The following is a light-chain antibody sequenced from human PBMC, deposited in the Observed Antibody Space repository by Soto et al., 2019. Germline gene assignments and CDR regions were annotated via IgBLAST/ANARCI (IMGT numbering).Light chain of an antibody. CDR1: QSIRSSY. V-gene: IGKV3-20*01. CDR2: DAS. Sequence: EIVLTQSPGTLSLSPGESATLSCRASQSIRSSYLAWYQQTPGQAPRLLIYDASSRAAGIPDRFSGSGSGTDFTLNISGLESEDFGVYYCQQYGGSPRTFGQGTKVELK. CDR3: QQYGGSPRT. J-gene: IGKJ1*01.